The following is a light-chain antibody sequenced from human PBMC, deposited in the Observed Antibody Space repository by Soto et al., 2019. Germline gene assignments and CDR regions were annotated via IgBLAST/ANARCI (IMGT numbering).Light chain of an antibody. CDR3: QQYNNWPPYT. Sequence: EKVKTKFPATLSVSPGERATLSCRASQSVSSNLAWYQQKPGQAPRLLIYGASTRATGIPARFSGSGSGTEFTLTISSLQSEDFAVYYCQQYNNWPPYTFGQGTKLEIK. J-gene: IGKJ2*01. V-gene: IGKV3-15*01. CDR2: GAS. CDR1: QSVSSN.